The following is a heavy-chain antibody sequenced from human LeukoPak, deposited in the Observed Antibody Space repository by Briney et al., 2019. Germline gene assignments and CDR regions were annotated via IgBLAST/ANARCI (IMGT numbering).Heavy chain of an antibody. Sequence: GRSLRLSCAASGFTFSIYSMHWVRQAPGKGLEWVAVISYDGSNKYYADSVKGRFTISRDNSKNTLYLQMNSLRAEDTAVYYCARDMVKYYYYYGMDVWGQGTTVTVSS. CDR2: ISYDGSNK. J-gene: IGHJ6*02. V-gene: IGHV3-30*04. D-gene: IGHD3-10*01. CDR1: GFTFSIYS. CDR3: ARDMVKYYYYYGMDV.